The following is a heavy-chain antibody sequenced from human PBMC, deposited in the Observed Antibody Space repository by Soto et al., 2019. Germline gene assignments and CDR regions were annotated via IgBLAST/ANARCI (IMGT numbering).Heavy chain of an antibody. Sequence: GESLKISCKGSGYSFTSYWISWVCQMPGKGLEWMGRIDPSDSYTNYSPSFQGHVTISADKSISTAYLQWSSLKASDTAMYYWASCYDSSRHYYYYGMDVWGQGTTVTVSS. CDR1: GYSFTSYW. CDR2: IDPSDSYT. CDR3: ASCYDSSRHYYYYGMDV. J-gene: IGHJ6*02. D-gene: IGHD3-22*01. V-gene: IGHV5-10-1*01.